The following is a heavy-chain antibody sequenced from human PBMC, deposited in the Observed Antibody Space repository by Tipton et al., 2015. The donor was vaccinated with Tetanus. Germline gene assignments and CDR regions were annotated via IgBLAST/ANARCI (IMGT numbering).Heavy chain of an antibody. J-gene: IGHJ4*02. Sequence: QSGAEVKKPGSSVMVSCKASGGTLRSCAITWVRQAPGQGLEWLGGILPMSGTAFYAQKFQGRVSISADESTTTAYMELSGLRSDDTAVYYCARSRGGTRDYYASGYWGQGTLVTVSS. D-gene: IGHD3-22*01. CDR3: ARSRGGTRDYYASGY. V-gene: IGHV1-69*01. CDR1: GGTLRSCA. CDR2: ILPMSGTA.